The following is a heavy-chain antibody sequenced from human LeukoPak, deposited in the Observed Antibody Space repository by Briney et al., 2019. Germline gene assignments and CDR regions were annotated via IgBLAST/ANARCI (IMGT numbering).Heavy chain of an antibody. Sequence: SETLSLTCTVSGGSISSYYWSWIRQPAGKGLEWIGYIYHTGPTNYNPSLKSRVTISLDTSKNQFSLKLTSVTTADTAIYYCARVGGMTTINNDAFDIWGQGTMVTVSS. J-gene: IGHJ3*02. D-gene: IGHD5-24*01. CDR3: ARVGGMTTINNDAFDI. V-gene: IGHV4-59*01. CDR2: IYHTGPT. CDR1: GGSISSYY.